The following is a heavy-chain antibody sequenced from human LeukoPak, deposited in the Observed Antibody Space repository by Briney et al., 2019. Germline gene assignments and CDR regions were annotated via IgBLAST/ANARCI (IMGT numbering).Heavy chain of an antibody. J-gene: IGHJ5*02. CDR1: GFTFSDST. Sequence: GGSLRLSCAASGFTFSDSTMHWVRQASGKGLEWVGLVRTKTYSYATLYDASVKGRFTISRDDSKNTAYLQMNSLRAEDTAVYYCAKGLSGPAARGGFDPWGQGTLVTVSS. D-gene: IGHD2-2*01. V-gene: IGHV3-73*01. CDR3: AKGLSGPAARGGFDP. CDR2: VRTKTYSYAT.